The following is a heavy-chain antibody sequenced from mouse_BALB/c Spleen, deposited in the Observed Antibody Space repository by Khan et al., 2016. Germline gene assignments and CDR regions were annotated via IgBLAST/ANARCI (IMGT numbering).Heavy chain of an antibody. CDR1: GFTFSNYW. CDR2: IRLKSNNYAT. CDR3: TREGSGSYFDY. D-gene: IGHD1-3*01. Sequence: EVKLEESGGGLVQPGGSMKLSCVASGFTFSNYWMNWVRQSPEKGLEWVAEIRLKSNNYATHYAESVTGRFTISRNDSKSSVYLQMNNLRPEDTGIYCCTREGSGSYFDYWGQVTTLTVSS. V-gene: IGHV6-6*02. J-gene: IGHJ2*01.